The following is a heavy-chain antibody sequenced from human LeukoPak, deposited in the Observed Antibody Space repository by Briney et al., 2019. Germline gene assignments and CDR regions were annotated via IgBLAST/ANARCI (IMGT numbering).Heavy chain of an antibody. Sequence: SETLSLTCTVSGGSISSSNYYWGWIRQPPGKGLEWIGSIYYSGDTYYNPSLKSRATISVVTSKNRFSLKLSSVTAADTAVYFCARHENIIIVPTAHAFDYWGQGTLVTVSS. CDR2: IYYSGDT. CDR1: GGSISSSNYY. V-gene: IGHV4-39*01. CDR3: ARHENIIIVPTAHAFDY. D-gene: IGHD2/OR15-2a*01. J-gene: IGHJ4*02.